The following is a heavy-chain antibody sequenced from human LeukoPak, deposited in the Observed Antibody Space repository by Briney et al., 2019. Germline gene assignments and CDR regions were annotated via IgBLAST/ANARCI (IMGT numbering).Heavy chain of an antibody. Sequence: GGSLRLSCAASGFTFDNSWLHWVRQAPGKGLVWVTLINADGSTTTYAVSGRGRFTISRDNSKNTLYLQMSSLRAEDTAVYYCAKARTDFWSGYYNSFTYYFDYWDQGTLVTVSS. D-gene: IGHD3-3*01. CDR3: AKARTDFWSGYYNSFTYYFDY. CDR1: GFTFDNSW. J-gene: IGHJ4*02. CDR2: INADGSTT. V-gene: IGHV3-74*01.